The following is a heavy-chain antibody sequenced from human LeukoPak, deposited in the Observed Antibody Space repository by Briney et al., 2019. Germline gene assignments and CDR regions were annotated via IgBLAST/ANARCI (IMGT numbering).Heavy chain of an antibody. V-gene: IGHV1-2*06. D-gene: IGHD1-26*01. Sequence: ASVKVSCKASGYTFTGYYMHWVRQAPGQGLEWMGRINPNSGGTNYAQKFQGRVTMTRDTSIGTAYMELSRLRSDDTAVYYCARGIVGATSYFDYWGQGTLVTVSS. CDR1: GYTFTGYY. CDR3: ARGIVGATSYFDY. CDR2: INPNSGGT. J-gene: IGHJ4*02.